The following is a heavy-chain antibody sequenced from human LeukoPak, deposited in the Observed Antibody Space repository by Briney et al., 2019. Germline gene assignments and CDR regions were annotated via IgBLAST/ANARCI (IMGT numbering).Heavy chain of an antibody. V-gene: IGHV4-59*01. D-gene: IGHD2-15*01. J-gene: IGHJ5*02. CDR3: ARVSVICSGGSCPGGYWFDP. Sequence: SETLSLTCTVSGGSISSYYWSWIRQPPGKGLEWIGYIYYSGSTNYNPSLKSRDTISVDTSKNQFSLKLSSVTAADTAVYYCARVSVICSGGSCPGGYWFDPWGQGTLVTVSS. CDR2: IYYSGST. CDR1: GGSISSYY.